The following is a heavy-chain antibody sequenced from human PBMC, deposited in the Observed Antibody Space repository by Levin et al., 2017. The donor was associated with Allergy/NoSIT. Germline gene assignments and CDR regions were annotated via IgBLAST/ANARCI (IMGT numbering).Heavy chain of an antibody. CDR1: GFTFSSYA. Sequence: GESLKISCAASGFTFSSYAMHWVRQAPGKGLEWVAVISYDGSNKYYADSVKGRFTISRDNSKNTLYLQMNSLRADDTAVYYCARDSYYDSSGYYEPYYYYGMDVWGQGTTVTVSS. V-gene: IGHV3-30-3*01. CDR3: ARDSYYDSSGYYEPYYYYGMDV. J-gene: IGHJ6*02. CDR2: ISYDGSNK. D-gene: IGHD3-22*01.